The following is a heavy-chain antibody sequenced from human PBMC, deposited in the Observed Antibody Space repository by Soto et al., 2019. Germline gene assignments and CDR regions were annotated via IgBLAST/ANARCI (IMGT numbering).Heavy chain of an antibody. D-gene: IGHD2-2*01. CDR1: GDSISSTSYY. CDR2: AYFSGTT. J-gene: IGHJ5*02. CDR3: ARHRSSSTGWFGP. V-gene: IGHV4-39*01. Sequence: SETLSLTCTVSGDSISSTSYYWGLLRQPPGKGLEWIGSAYFSGTTYYNPSLKSRVTMFIDTSKNRMSLRRTSVTAADTAIYFCARHRSSSTGWFGPWGQGTLVTVSS.